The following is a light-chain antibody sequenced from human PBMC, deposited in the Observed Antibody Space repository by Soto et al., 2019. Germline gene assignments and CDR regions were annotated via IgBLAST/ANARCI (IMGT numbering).Light chain of an antibody. CDR1: ISDVAGYNY. CDR2: DVN. Sequence: QSALTQPRSVSGSPGQSVTISCTGTISDVAGYNYVSWYQHHPGKAPKLLISDVNKRPSWVPDRFSGSKFGNTASLTISGLQAEDEADYYCCSYAHRSPPLYVFGTGTKLTVL. J-gene: IGLJ1*01. V-gene: IGLV2-11*01. CDR3: CSYAHRSPPLYV.